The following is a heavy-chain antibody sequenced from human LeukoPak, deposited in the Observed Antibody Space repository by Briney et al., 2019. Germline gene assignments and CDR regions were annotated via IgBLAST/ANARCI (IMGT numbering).Heavy chain of an antibody. Sequence: PGGALRLSCAASGFTFSDDYMGWVRQAPGKGVEWVSRIINQANSYTTEYAASVKGIFTLSRDYSNNSLYLQMNSLKTEDTAVYYCARIGTNWNFDYWGQGTLVTVSS. CDR3: ARIGTNWNFDY. CDR2: IINQANSYTT. D-gene: IGHD1-20*01. CDR1: GFTFSDDY. V-gene: IGHV3-72*01. J-gene: IGHJ4*02.